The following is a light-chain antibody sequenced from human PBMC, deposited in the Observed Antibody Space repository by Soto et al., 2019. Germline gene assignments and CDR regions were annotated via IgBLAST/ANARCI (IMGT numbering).Light chain of an antibody. CDR1: SSDVGGYNY. V-gene: IGLV2-14*01. CDR2: DVS. Sequence: QSALTQAASVSGSPGQSITISCTGTSSDVGGYNYVSWYQQHPGKAPKLMIYDVSNRPSGVSNRFSGSKSGNTASLTISGLQAEDEADYYCSSYTSSSTYVFGTGTKVTV. J-gene: IGLJ1*01. CDR3: SSYTSSSTYV.